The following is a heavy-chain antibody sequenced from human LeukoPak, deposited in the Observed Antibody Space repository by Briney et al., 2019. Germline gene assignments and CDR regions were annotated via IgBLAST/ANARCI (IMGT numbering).Heavy chain of an antibody. CDR2: INPNSGGT. J-gene: IGHJ4*02. Sequence: ASVKVSCKASGYTFTGYYMHWVRQAPGQGLEWMGRINPNSGGTNYAQKFQGRVTMTRDTSISTAYMELSRLRSDDRAVYYCARSGIMITFGGAALGYWGQGTLVTVSS. D-gene: IGHD3-16*01. CDR1: GYTFTGYY. CDR3: ARSGIMITFGGAALGY. V-gene: IGHV1-2*06.